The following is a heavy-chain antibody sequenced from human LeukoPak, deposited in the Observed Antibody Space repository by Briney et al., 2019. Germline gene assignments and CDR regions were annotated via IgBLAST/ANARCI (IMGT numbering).Heavy chain of an antibody. CDR1: GGTFSSYA. D-gene: IGHD5-24*01. CDR2: IIPIFGTA. CDR3: ARFFGYNRDAFDI. J-gene: IGHJ3*02. Sequence: SVKVSCKASGGTFSSYAISRVRQAPGQGLEWMGRIIPIFGTANYAQKFQGRVTITTDESTSTAYMELSSLRSEDTAVYYCARFFGYNRDAFDIWGQGTMVPVSS. V-gene: IGHV1-69*05.